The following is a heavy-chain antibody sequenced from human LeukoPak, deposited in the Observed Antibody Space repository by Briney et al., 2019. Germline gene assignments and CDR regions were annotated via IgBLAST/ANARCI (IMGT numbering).Heavy chain of an antibody. V-gene: IGHV3-53*01. CDR1: GFTVSSTY. D-gene: IGHD2-8*01. CDR2: VGGDDAA. Sequence: GGSLRLSCAASGFTVSSTYMSWVRQAPGKGLEWVSVVGGDDAAYYTDSVKGRFTISRDNSKNTLSLQMNSLRLEDTAVYYCAKDSWSRNGIYDPFDIWGQGTMVTVSS. CDR3: AKDSWSRNGIYDPFDI. J-gene: IGHJ3*02.